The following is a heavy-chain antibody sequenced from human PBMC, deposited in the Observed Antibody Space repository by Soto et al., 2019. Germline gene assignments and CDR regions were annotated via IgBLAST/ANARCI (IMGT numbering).Heavy chain of an antibody. CDR3: ARGHRFSDSFDP. V-gene: IGHV4-4*07. Sequence: SETLSLTCTVYGGAISGYYWTWIRQSAGTGLELIGRTYSRGGTKYNPSLKSRVTMSLDTSKNQFSLRLSSVTAADTAVYYCARGHRFSDSFDPWGQGTLVTVSS. CDR2: TYSRGGT. D-gene: IGHD3-3*01. CDR1: GGAISGYY. J-gene: IGHJ5*02.